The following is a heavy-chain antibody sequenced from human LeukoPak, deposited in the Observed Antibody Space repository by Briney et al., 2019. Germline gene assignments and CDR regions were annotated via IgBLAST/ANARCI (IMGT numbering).Heavy chain of an antibody. Sequence: GGSLRLSCAASGFTFTNAWMSWVRQAPGKGLEWVGRIKSKTEGETADYAAPVKGRFTISRDDSKNTLYLHMNSLKTEDTAVYYCTPVYCSSTSCAMSGNYWGQGTLVTVSS. CDR3: TPVYCSSTSCAMSGNY. CDR1: GFTFTNAW. CDR2: IKSKTEGETA. J-gene: IGHJ4*02. D-gene: IGHD2-2*01. V-gene: IGHV3-15*01.